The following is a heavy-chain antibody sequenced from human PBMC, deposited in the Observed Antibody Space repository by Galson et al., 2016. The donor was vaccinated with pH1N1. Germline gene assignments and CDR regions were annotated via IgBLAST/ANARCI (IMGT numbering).Heavy chain of an antibody. J-gene: IGHJ4*02. Sequence: SLRLSCAASGFTFSSYAMGWVRQAPGKGLEWVSAISGRGESTYYSDSVKGHLTISRDNSKNTLYLQMNSLRTEDTAVYYCAKDLSSDYGDYGLDYWGQGTPVTASS. V-gene: IGHV3-23*01. CDR2: ISGRGEST. D-gene: IGHD4-17*01. CDR3: AKDLSSDYGDYGLDY. CDR1: GFTFSSYA.